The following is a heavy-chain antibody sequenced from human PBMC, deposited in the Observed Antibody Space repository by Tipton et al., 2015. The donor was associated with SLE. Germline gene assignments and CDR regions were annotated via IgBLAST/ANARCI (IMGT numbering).Heavy chain of an antibody. CDR1: GGSFSGYY. CDR2: INQSGST. Sequence: LRLSCAVYGGSFSGYYWSWIRQPPGEGLEWIGEINQSGSTNYNPSLKSRVTISRDTSEKQVSLKLTSVTAADTAVYYCARYLDWNYTFIDFWGQGSLVTVSS. V-gene: IGHV4-34*01. CDR3: ARYLDWNYTFIDF. D-gene: IGHD1-7*01. J-gene: IGHJ4*02.